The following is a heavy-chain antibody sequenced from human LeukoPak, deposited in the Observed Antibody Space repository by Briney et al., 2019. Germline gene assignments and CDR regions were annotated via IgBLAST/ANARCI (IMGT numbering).Heavy chain of an antibody. Sequence: SETLSLTSTVSGGSISSYYWSWIRQPPGKGLEWIGYIYYSGSTNYNPSLKSRVTISVDTSKNQFSLKLSSVTAADTAVYYCARGYGSGSYDYWGQGTLVTVSS. V-gene: IGHV4-59*01. CDR2: IYYSGST. J-gene: IGHJ4*02. D-gene: IGHD3-10*01. CDR3: ARGYGSGSYDY. CDR1: GGSISSYY.